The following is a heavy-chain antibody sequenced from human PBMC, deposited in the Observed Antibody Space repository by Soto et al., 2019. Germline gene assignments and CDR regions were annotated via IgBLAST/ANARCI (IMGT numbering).Heavy chain of an antibody. CDR1: GGSFSGYY. Sequence: PSETLSLTCAVYGGSFSGYYWSWIRQPPGKGLEWIGEINHSGSTNYNPSLKSRVTISVDTSKNQFSLKPSSVTAADTAVYYCARGQPPYYDFWSGYQYNWFDPWGQGTLVTVSS. CDR2: INHSGST. V-gene: IGHV4-34*01. CDR3: ARGQPPYYDFWSGYQYNWFDP. J-gene: IGHJ5*02. D-gene: IGHD3-3*01.